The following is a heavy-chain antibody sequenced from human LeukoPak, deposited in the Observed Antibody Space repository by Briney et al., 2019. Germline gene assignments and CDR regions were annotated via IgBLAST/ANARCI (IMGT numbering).Heavy chain of an antibody. CDR2: IYYSRSN. CDR1: GCTISSSSYY. D-gene: IGHD4-23*01. J-gene: IGHJ3*02. CDR3: ARHNAPVVMEIVGVAFDI. V-gene: IGHV4-39*01. Sequence: PSETLSLTCNVSGCTISSSSYYWGWIRQPPGKGLEWIGSIYYSRSNYYNPSLKSRVTISVDTSKNHFSLKLSSVTAADTAVYYCARHNAPVVMEIVGVAFDIWGQGTMVTVSS.